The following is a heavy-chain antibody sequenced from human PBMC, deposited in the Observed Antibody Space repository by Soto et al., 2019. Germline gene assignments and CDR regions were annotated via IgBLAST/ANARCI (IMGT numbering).Heavy chain of an antibody. V-gene: IGHV4-59*01. D-gene: IGHD6-13*01. CDR2: IYLGGSI. Sequence: SETLSLTCSVSGASISSYYYTWIRQTPGKGLEWIGYIYLGGSINYNPSFKSRVIISVDTSKNQFSVRLSSVTAADTAVYYCARGLGSSWPHLRVDPWGQGTLVIVSS. CDR3: ARGLGSSWPHLRVDP. J-gene: IGHJ5*02. CDR1: GASISSYY.